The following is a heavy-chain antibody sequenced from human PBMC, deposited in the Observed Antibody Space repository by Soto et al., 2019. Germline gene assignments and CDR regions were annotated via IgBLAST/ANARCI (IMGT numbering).Heavy chain of an antibody. J-gene: IGHJ6*03. CDR2: ISYDGSNK. CDR3: AKEGPVPAARDYYYYYMDV. V-gene: IGHV3-30*18. CDR1: GFTFSSYG. Sequence: GGSLRLSCAASGFTFSSYGMHWVRQAPGKGLEWAAVISYDGSNKYYADSVKGRFTISRDNSKNTLYLQMNSLRAEDTAVYYCAKEGPVPAARDYYYYYMDVWGKGTTVTVSS. D-gene: IGHD2-2*01.